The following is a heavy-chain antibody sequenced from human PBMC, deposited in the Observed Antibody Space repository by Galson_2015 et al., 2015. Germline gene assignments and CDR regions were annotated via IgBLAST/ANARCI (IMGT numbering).Heavy chain of an antibody. CDR2: IWYDGSNK. Sequence: SLRLSCAASGFTFSSYGMHWVRQAPGKGLEWVAVIWYDGSNKYYADSVKGRFTISRDNSKNTLYLQMNSLRAEDTAVYYCARALLRGVQDYWGQGTLVTVSS. D-gene: IGHD2-15*01. J-gene: IGHJ4*02. CDR3: ARALLRGVQDY. V-gene: IGHV3-33*01. CDR1: GFTFSSYG.